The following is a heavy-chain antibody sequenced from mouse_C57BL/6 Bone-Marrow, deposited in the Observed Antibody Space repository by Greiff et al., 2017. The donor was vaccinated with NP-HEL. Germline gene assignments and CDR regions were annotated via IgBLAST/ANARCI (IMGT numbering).Heavy chain of an antibody. CDR3: AIKIYYGNYAWFAY. CDR2: IHPSDSVT. J-gene: IGHJ3*01. CDR1: GYTFTSYW. Sequence: QVQLQQPGAELVKPGASVKVSCKASGYTFTSYWMHWVKQRPGQGLEWIGRIHPSDSVTNYNQKFKGKATLTVDKSSSTAYMQLSSLTSEDSAVYYCAIKIYYGNYAWFAYWGQGTLVTVSA. V-gene: IGHV1-74*01. D-gene: IGHD2-1*01.